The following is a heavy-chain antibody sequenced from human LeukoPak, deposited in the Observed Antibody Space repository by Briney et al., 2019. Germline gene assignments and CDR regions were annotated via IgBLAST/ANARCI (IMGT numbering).Heavy chain of an antibody. D-gene: IGHD6-13*01. CDR3: AKRGGSIWYLFDS. CDR2: LSASGGNT. Sequence: PGGSLRLSCVASGFIFSNYAMSWVRQAPGKGLEWVSTLSASGGNTYYADSVKGRFTISRDTSKNTVYLQMNSLRAEDTAVYFCAKRGGSIWYLFDSWVQGTLVTVSS. CDR1: GFIFSNYA. J-gene: IGHJ4*02. V-gene: IGHV3-23*01.